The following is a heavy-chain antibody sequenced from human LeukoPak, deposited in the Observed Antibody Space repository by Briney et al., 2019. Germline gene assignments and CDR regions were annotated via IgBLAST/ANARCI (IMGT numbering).Heavy chain of an antibody. V-gene: IGHV3-7*01. CDR1: GLTFSSYA. CDR2: INQDGSGK. J-gene: IGHJ5*02. CDR3: ARGVSGEP. Sequence: PGGSLRLSCAASGLTFSSYAMSWVRQAPGKGLEWVANINQDGSGKYFVDSVKGRFTISRDNAKNSLYLQMNSLRAEDTAVYYCARGVSGEPWGQGTLVTVSS. D-gene: IGHD1-14*01.